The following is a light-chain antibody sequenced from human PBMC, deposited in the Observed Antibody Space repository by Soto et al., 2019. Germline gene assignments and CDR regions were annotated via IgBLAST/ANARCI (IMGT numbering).Light chain of an antibody. J-gene: IGKJ1*01. CDR1: QSISSW. V-gene: IGKV1-5*03. Sequence: GDRVTITCRASQSISSWLAWFQQKPGRAPKLLIHKASTLESGVPSRFSGSGSGAEFSLTISSLQPDDFATYYCQQYNSYPWTFGQGTKVDIK. CDR3: QQYNSYPWT. CDR2: KAS.